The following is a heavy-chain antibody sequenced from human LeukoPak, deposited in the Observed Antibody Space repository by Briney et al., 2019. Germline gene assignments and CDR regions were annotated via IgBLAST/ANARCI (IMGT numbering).Heavy chain of an antibody. CDR1: GGSISSGGSF. D-gene: IGHD3-9*01. V-gene: IGHV4-30-2*01. CDR3: ARAPTYYDILTGYYAPHFDY. Sequence: SQTLSLTCAVPGGSISSGGSFWSWIRQPPGKGLEWIGYIYHSGSTYYSPSLKSRVTISVDRSKSQFSLKLSSVTAADTAVYYCARAPTYYDILTGYYAPHFDYWGQGTLVTVSS. CDR2: IYHSGST. J-gene: IGHJ4*02.